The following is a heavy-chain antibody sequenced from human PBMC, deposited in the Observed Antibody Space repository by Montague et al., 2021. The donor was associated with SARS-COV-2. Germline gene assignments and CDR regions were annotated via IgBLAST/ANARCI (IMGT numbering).Heavy chain of an antibody. D-gene: IGHD3-10*01. J-gene: IGHJ4*02. V-gene: IGHV4-34*01. CDR1: GGSFSGHY. CDR2: INHSGST. CDR3: ARGARQGYGFRLGSFDY. Sequence: SETLSLTCAVYGGSFSGHYWNWIRQPPGKGLEWIGEINHSGSTNNNPSLKSRVTMSVDTSKNQFSLKLSFVTAADTAVYYCARGARQGYGFRLGSFDYWGQGTLVTVSS.